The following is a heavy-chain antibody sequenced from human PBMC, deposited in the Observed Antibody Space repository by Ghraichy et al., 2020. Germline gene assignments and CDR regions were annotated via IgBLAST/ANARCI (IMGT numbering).Heavy chain of an antibody. CDR3: ARDLGGYKNWFDP. CDR2: IYYSGST. D-gene: IGHD5-18*01. V-gene: IGHV4-39*07. Sequence: SETLSLTCTVSGGSISSSSYYWGWIRQPPGKGLEWIGSIYYSGSTYYNPSLKSRVTISVDTSKNQFSLKLSSVTAADTAVYYCARDLGGYKNWFDPWGQGTLVTVSS. J-gene: IGHJ5*02. CDR1: GGSISSSSYY.